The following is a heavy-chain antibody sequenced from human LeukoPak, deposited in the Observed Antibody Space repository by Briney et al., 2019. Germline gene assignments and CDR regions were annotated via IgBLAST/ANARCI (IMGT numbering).Heavy chain of an antibody. V-gene: IGHV4-30-4*08. Sequence: SETLSLTCTVSGGSISSGDYYWSWIRQPPGKGLEWIRYIYYSGSTYYNPSLKSRVTISVDTSKNQFSLKLSSVTAEDTAVYYCAADSNVLRFLEWLPLYYMDVWGKGTTVTVSS. CDR3: AADSNVLRFLEWLPLYYMDV. CDR1: GGSISSGDYY. CDR2: IYYSGST. J-gene: IGHJ6*03. D-gene: IGHD3-3*01.